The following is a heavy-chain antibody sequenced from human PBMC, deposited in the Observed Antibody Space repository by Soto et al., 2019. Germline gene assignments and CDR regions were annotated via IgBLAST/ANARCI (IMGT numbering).Heavy chain of an antibody. CDR3: AKDPLEQYYYGSGSPNWFDS. J-gene: IGHJ5*01. CDR2: ISGSGGST. D-gene: IGHD3-10*01. CDR1: GFTFSSYA. Sequence: GGSLRLSCAASGFTFSSYAMSWVRQAPGKGLEWVSAISGSGGSTYYADSVKGRFTISRDNSKHTLYLQMNSLRAEDTAVYYCAKDPLEQYYYGSGSPNWFDSWGQGTLVTVSS. V-gene: IGHV3-23*01.